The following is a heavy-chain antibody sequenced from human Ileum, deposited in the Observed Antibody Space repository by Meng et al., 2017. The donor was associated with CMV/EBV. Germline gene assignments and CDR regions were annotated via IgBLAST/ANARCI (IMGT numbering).Heavy chain of an antibody. D-gene: IGHD4-11*01. CDR1: GFTFSGYG. V-gene: IGHV3-33*06. J-gene: IGHJ4*02. CDR2: IWYDGSKQ. Sequence: GESLKISCAASGFTFSGYGMHWVRQAPGKGLEWVAVIWYDGSKQYYADSVKGRFTISRDNSKNMLYLQMNSLRAEDTAVYYCAKDADYSSIWYYFVSWGQGALVTVSS. CDR3: AKDADYSSIWYYFVS.